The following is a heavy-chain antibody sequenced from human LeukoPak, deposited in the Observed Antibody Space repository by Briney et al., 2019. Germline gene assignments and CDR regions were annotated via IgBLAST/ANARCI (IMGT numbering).Heavy chain of an antibody. Sequence: KHGGSLRLSCAASGFTFSSFEMNWVRQAPGKGLEWVSSISSSSSYIYYADSVKGRFTISRDNSKNTLYLQMNALRAEDTAIYFCAKQPYQYVSGSPSWLDPWGQGTLVTVSS. CDR3: AKQPYQYVSGSPSWLDP. CDR1: GFTFSSFE. V-gene: IGHV3-21*04. D-gene: IGHD3-10*01. CDR2: ISSSSSYI. J-gene: IGHJ5*02.